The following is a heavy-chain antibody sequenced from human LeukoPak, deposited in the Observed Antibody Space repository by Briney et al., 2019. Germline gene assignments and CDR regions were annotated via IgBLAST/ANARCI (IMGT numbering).Heavy chain of an antibody. J-gene: IGHJ4*02. CDR3: ARANRGYFDY. Sequence: TSETLSLTCTVSGGSISSSSYYWGWIRQPPGKGLEWIGSIYYSGSTYYNPSLKSRVTISVDTSKNQFSLKLSSVTAADTAVYYCARANRGYFDYWGQGTLVTVSS. CDR2: IYYSGST. CDR1: GGSISSSSYY. D-gene: IGHD1-14*01. V-gene: IGHV4-39*01.